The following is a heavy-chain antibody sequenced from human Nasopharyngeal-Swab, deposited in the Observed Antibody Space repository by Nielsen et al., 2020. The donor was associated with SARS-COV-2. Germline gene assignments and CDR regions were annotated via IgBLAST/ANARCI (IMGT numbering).Heavy chain of an antibody. V-gene: IGHV1-24*01. J-gene: IGHJ4*02. D-gene: IGHD3-3*01. CDR3: ATLRSGYYPKTFDY. Sequence: ASVKVSCKVSGYTLTELSMHWVRQVPGKGLEWMGGFDPEDGETIYAQKFQGRVTMTEDTSTDTAYMELSSLRSEDTAVYYCATLRSGYYPKTFDYWGQGTLVTVSS. CDR1: GYTLTELS. CDR2: FDPEDGET.